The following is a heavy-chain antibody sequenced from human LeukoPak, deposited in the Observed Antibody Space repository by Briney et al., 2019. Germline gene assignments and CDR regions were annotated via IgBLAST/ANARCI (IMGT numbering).Heavy chain of an antibody. CDR1: GYTFTSYY. D-gene: IGHD4-17*01. J-gene: IGHJ4*02. CDR3: ARESSYGDYEIDY. Sequence: ASVKVSCKASGYTFTSYYMHWVRQAPGQGLEWMGWINPNSGGTNYAQKFQGRVTMTRDTSISTAYMELSRLRSDDTAVYYCARESSYGDYEIDYWGQGTLVTVSS. CDR2: INPNSGGT. V-gene: IGHV1-2*02.